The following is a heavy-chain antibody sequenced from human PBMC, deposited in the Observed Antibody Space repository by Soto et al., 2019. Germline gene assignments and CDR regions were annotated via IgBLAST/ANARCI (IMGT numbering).Heavy chain of an antibody. CDR2: IYHSGST. CDR1: GGSISSGGYS. CDR3: ARNVAEIAAAGLNWFDP. Sequence: SETLSLTCAVSGGSISSGGYSWSWIRQPPGKGLEWIGYIYHSGSTYYYPSLKSRVTISVDRSKNQFSLKLSSVTAADTAVYYCARNVAEIAAAGLNWFDPWGQGTLVTVSS. D-gene: IGHD6-13*01. V-gene: IGHV4-30-2*01. J-gene: IGHJ5*02.